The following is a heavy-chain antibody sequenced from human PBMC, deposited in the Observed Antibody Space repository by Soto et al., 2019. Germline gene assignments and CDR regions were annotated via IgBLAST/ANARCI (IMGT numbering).Heavy chain of an antibody. J-gene: IGHJ4*02. Sequence: PGGSLRLSCAASGFTFSSYAMHWVRRAPGKELEWVAVISYDGSNKYYADSVKGRFTISRDNSKNTLYLQMNSLRAEDTAVYYCARANLPLLWFGELFAHWGQGTLVTVSS. V-gene: IGHV3-30-3*01. CDR3: ARANLPLLWFGELFAH. CDR2: ISYDGSNK. D-gene: IGHD3-10*01. CDR1: GFTFSSYA.